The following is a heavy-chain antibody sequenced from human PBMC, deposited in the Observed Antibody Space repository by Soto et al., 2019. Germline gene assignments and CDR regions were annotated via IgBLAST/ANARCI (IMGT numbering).Heavy chain of an antibody. V-gene: IGHV1-69*02. Sequence: SVKVSCKASGGTFSSYTISWVRQAPGQGLEWMGRIIPILGIANYAQKFQGRVTITADKSTSTAYMELSSLRSEDTAVYYCARTDKTARGAFDIWGQGTMVTVSS. CDR2: IIPILGIA. CDR3: ARTDKTARGAFDI. D-gene: IGHD2-21*02. CDR1: GGTFSSYT. J-gene: IGHJ3*02.